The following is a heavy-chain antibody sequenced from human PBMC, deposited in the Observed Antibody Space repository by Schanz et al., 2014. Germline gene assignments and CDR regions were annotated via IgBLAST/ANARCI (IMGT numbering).Heavy chain of an antibody. CDR1: GFTFRGYA. J-gene: IGHJ5*02. Sequence: EVQLVESGGGLVQPGGSLRLSCAASGFTFRGYAMSWVRQAPGRGLEWVSFIYIGGNTYYADSVKGRFTISRDNAKNTLYLQMNSLRAEDTAVYYCARPALWFGDNCFDPWGQGTLVTVSS. V-gene: IGHV3-23*04. CDR3: ARPALWFGDNCFDP. CDR2: IYIGGNT. D-gene: IGHD3-10*01.